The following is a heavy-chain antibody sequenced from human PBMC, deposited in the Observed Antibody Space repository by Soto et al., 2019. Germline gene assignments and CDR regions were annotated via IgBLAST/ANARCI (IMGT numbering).Heavy chain of an antibody. Sequence: AGSLRLSCAASGFTFSSYGMHWVRQAPGKGLEWVAVIWYDGSNKYYADSVKGRFTISRDNSKNTLYLQMNSLRAEDTAVYYCARDRYKYSGSYVYWGQGTLVTVSS. CDR2: IWYDGSNK. V-gene: IGHV3-33*01. D-gene: IGHD1-26*01. CDR3: ARDRYKYSGSYVY. CDR1: GFTFSSYG. J-gene: IGHJ4*02.